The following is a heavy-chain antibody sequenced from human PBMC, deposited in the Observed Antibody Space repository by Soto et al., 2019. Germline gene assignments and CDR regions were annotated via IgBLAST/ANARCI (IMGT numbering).Heavy chain of an antibody. D-gene: IGHD1-7*01. CDR1: GFTFSSYS. CDR3: ARDRFSNWNYVLYFQH. J-gene: IGHJ1*01. Sequence: GGSLRLSCAASGFTFSSYSMNWVRQAPGKGLEWVSSISSSSSYIYYADSVKGRFTISRDNAKNSLYLQMNSLRAEDTAVYYCARDRFSNWNYVLYFQHWGQGTLVTVSS. V-gene: IGHV3-21*01. CDR2: ISSSSSYI.